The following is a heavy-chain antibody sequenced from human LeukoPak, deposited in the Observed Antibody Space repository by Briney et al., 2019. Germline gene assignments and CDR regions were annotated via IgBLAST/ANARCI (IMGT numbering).Heavy chain of an antibody. CDR1: GFTFGDYA. D-gene: IGHD6-19*01. CDR3: ANRIAVAGSNWFDP. CDR2: IKQDGSEK. Sequence: PGRSLRLSCTASGFTFGDYAMSWFRQAPGKGLEWVSNIKQDGSEKYYVDSVKGRFTISRDNAKNSLYLQMNSLRAEDTAVYYCANRIAVAGSNWFDPWGQGTLVTVSS. V-gene: IGHV3-7*01. J-gene: IGHJ5*02.